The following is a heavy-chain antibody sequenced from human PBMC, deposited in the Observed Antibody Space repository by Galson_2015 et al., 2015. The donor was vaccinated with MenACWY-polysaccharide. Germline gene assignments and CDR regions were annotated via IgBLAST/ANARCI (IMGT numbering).Heavy chain of an antibody. D-gene: IGHD1-26*01. CDR2: ISSGGDT. CDR1: GFTVSSNY. V-gene: IGHV3-66*02. J-gene: IGHJ4*02. Sequence: SLRLSCAASGFTVSSNYMSRVRQAPGKGLEWVSVISSGGDTYYADSVKGRFTISRDNSKNTLYLQMNSLRSEDTAVYYCARDTTLDYWGRGTLVTVSS. CDR3: ARDTTLDY.